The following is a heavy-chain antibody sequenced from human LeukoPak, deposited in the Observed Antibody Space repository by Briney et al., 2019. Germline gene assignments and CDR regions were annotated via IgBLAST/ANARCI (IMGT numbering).Heavy chain of an antibody. CDR3: ARDRSGWLPLWFGEFVDASDI. CDR2: MNPNSGNT. D-gene: IGHD3-10*01. CDR1: GYTFTSYD. Sequence: ASVKVSCKASGYTFTSYDINWVRQATGQGLEWMGWMNPNSGNTGYAQKFQGRVTMTRNTSISTAYMELSSLRSEDTAVYYCARDRSGWLPLWFGEFVDASDIWGQGTMVTVSS. V-gene: IGHV1-8*01. J-gene: IGHJ3*02.